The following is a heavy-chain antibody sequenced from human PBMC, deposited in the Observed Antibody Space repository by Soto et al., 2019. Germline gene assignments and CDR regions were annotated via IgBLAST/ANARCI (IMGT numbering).Heavy chain of an antibody. CDR3: ARVAGQQLVIYYYYYYMDV. Sequence: EVQLVESGGGLVKPGGSLRLSCAASGFTFSSYSMNWVRQAPGKGLEWVSSISSSSSYIYYADSVKGRFTISRDNAKNSLDLKMNSLRAEDTAVYYCARVAGQQLVIYYYYYYMDVWGKGTTVTVSS. CDR2: ISSSSSYI. CDR1: GFTFSSYS. V-gene: IGHV3-21*01. J-gene: IGHJ6*03. D-gene: IGHD6-13*01.